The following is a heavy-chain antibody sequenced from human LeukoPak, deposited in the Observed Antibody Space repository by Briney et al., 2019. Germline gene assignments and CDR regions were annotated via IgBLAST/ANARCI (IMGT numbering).Heavy chain of an antibody. CDR1: DGSINSYY. CDR3: ARGGDPITMVRGVIPPFDY. V-gene: IGHV4-59*08. D-gene: IGHD3-10*01. J-gene: IGHJ4*02. Sequence: SETLSLTCSVSDGSINSYYWNWIRRPPGKGLEWIGYIYYNGNTNYSPSLKSRVTMSVDTSKNLFSLKVSSVTAADTAVYYCARGGDPITMVRGVIPPFDYWGQGTLVTVSS. CDR2: IYYNGNT.